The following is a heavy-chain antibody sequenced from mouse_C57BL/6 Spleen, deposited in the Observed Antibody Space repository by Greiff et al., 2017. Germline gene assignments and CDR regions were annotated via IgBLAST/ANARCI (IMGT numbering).Heavy chain of an antibody. D-gene: IGHD4-1*01. Sequence: EVKLMESGPELVKPGASVKISCKASGYTFTDYYMNWVKQSHGKSLEWIGDINPNNGGTSYNQKFKGKATMTVDKYSSTAYMELRSLTSGDSAVYYCARSGNYFDYWGQGTTLTVSS. J-gene: IGHJ2*01. V-gene: IGHV1-26*01. CDR1: GYTFTDYY. CDR2: INPNNGGT. CDR3: ARSGNYFDY.